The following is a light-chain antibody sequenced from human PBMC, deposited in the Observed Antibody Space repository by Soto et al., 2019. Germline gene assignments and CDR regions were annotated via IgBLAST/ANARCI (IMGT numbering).Light chain of an antibody. CDR2: MAS. CDR3: QQYNTYSRT. J-gene: IGKJ1*01. Sequence: IQLTQSPSSLSASVGDRVTITCRASQGISSSLAWYQQKPGKAPKLLIYMASNLQSGVPSRFGGAGSGTEFTLTISSLQPDDFATYYCQQYNTYSRTFGQGTKVDIK. CDR1: QGISSS. V-gene: IGKV1-5*03.